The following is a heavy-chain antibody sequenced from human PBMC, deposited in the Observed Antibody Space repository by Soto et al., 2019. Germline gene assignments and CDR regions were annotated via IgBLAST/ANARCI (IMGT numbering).Heavy chain of an antibody. Sequence: PGESLKISCQASGYRFIAYWRPLGPPASRQGAGVGAVVSFDGRNKYYAGSVEGRFTISRDNSKKTLYLHMNSLRAEDTAVYYCAKEGFYDRTGYYPFDSWGQGTLVTVSS. D-gene: IGHD3-22*01. CDR1: GYRFIAYW. CDR2: VSFDGRNK. J-gene: IGHJ4*02. V-gene: IGHV3-30*18. CDR3: AKEGFYDRTGYYPFDS.